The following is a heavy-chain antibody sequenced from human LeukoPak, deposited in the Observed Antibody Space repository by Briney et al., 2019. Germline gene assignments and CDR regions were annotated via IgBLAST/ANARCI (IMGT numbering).Heavy chain of an antibody. CDR3: AKAEGFWSGPDMDV. CDR1: GFTFDDYA. Sequence: GGSLRLSCAASGFTFDDYAMHWVRQAPGKGLEWVSGISWNSGSIGYADSVKGRFTISRDNAKNSLYLQMNSLRAEDTALYYCAKAEGFWSGPDMDVWGQGTTVTVSS. CDR2: ISWNSGSI. D-gene: IGHD3-3*01. J-gene: IGHJ6*02. V-gene: IGHV3-9*01.